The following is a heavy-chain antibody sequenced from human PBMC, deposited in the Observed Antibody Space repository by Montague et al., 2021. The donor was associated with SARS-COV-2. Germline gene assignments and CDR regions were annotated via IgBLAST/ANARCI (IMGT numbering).Heavy chain of an antibody. V-gene: IGHV4-39*07. CDR1: GGSISSSSYY. CDR2: IYYSGST. D-gene: IGHD6-13*01. J-gene: IGHJ6*02. Sequence: SETLSLTCTVSGGSISSSSYYWGWIRQPPGKGLEWIGGIYYSGSTYYNSSLKSRVTIPVDTSKNQFSLKLSSVTAADTAVYYCARVGRQQLVRLSGMDVWGQGTTVTVSS. CDR3: ARVGRQQLVRLSGMDV.